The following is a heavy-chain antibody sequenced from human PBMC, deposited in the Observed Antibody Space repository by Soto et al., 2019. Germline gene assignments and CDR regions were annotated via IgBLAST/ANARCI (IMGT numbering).Heavy chain of an antibody. Sequence: SETLTLTCAGYGSSFSGYYWSWIRQPPGKGLEWFGEINHSGSTIYNPYLKSRVTISVDTSKQQFSSKLSAVTAGDTAVYYCARGPYNLNAGLRTYYYYSGMDVWGQGTTVTVSS. V-gene: IGHV4-34*01. D-gene: IGHD1-20*01. J-gene: IGHJ6*02. CDR3: ARGPYNLNAGLRTYYYYSGMDV. CDR2: INHSGST. CDR1: GSSFSGYY.